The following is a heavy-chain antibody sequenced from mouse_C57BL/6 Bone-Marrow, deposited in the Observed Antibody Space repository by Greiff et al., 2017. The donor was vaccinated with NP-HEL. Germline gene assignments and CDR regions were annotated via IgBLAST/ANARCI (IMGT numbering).Heavy chain of an antibody. CDR3: ARHYYSNYFDY. CDR1: GFTFSSYG. Sequence: EVQVVESGGDLVKPGGSLTLSCAASGFTFSSYGMSWVRQTPDKRLEWVATLSSGGSSTYYPDSVKGRFTISRDNAKNTLYLQMSSLKSEDTAMYYCARHYYSNYFDYWGQGTTLTVSS. CDR2: LSSGGSST. D-gene: IGHD2-5*01. V-gene: IGHV5-6*01. J-gene: IGHJ2*01.